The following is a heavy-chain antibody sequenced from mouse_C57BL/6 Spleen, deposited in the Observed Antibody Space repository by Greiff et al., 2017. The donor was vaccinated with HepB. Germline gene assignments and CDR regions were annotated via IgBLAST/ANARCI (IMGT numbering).Heavy chain of an antibody. CDR2: ISYDGSN. Sequence: EVKLMESGPGLVKPSQSLSLTCSVTGYSITSGYYWNWIRQFPGNKLEWMGYISYDGSNNYNPSLKNRISITRDTSKNQFFLKLNSVTTEDTATYYCARDKGNYVFYAMDYWGQGTSVTVSS. CDR1: GYSITSGYY. V-gene: IGHV3-6*01. D-gene: IGHD2-1*01. J-gene: IGHJ4*01. CDR3: ARDKGNYVFYAMDY.